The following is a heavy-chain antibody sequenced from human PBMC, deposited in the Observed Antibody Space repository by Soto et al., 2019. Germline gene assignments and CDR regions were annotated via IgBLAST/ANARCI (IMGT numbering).Heavy chain of an antibody. CDR3: AKDLADGPGGQDAFDI. V-gene: IGHV3-30*02. J-gene: IGHJ3*02. CDR2: ISYDGSNK. Sequence: PGGSLRLSCAASGFTFSNYAVTWVRQAPGKGLEWVSAISYDGSNKYYADSVKGRFTISRDNSKNTLYLQMNSLRAEDTAVYYCAKDLADGPGGQDAFDIWGQGTMVTVSS. CDR1: GFTFSNYA.